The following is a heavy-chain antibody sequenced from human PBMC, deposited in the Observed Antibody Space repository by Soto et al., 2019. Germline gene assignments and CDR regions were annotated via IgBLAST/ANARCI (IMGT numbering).Heavy chain of an antibody. D-gene: IGHD2-2*02. CDR1: GYTFTSYG. CDR2: ISAYNGNT. Sequence: ASVKVSCKASGYTFTSYGISWVRQAPGQGLEWMGWISAYNGNTNYAQKLQGRVTMTTDTSTSTAYMELRSLRSDDTAVYYCARDWYIVVVPAAIRYYYGMGVWGQGTTVTVSS. CDR3: ARDWYIVVVPAAIRYYYGMGV. J-gene: IGHJ6*02. V-gene: IGHV1-18*01.